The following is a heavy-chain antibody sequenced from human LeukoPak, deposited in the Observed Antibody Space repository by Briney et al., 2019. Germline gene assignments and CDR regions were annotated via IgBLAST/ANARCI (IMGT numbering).Heavy chain of an antibody. CDR1: GFIFSSYA. V-gene: IGHV3-23*01. CDR3: AKGGRSGSFDY. D-gene: IGHD1-26*01. J-gene: IGHJ4*02. CDR2: VVCTGTAT. Sequence: GGSLRLSCAASGFIFSSYAMTWVRQAPGKGVAWVSTVVCTGTATYYPDSVKGRFTISRDNSKNTLYLQMNNLRGDDTAVYYCAKGGRSGSFDYWGQETLVTVSS.